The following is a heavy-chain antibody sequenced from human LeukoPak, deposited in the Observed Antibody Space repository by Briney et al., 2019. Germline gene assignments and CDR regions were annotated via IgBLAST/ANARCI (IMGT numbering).Heavy chain of an antibody. J-gene: IGHJ4*02. Sequence: SETLSLTCMESVGSINTYYWSWGRQPPGQGLELIASLTIRATTNYNPSLKSRFSISPDTSKYHFSLLLTSLSTADTAIYYSVTRVLKTPCLYYCGQGSLFTVSS. D-gene: IGHD4/OR15-4a*01. V-gene: IGHV4-4*09. CDR3: VTRVLKTPCLYY. CDR1: VGSINTYY. CDR2: LTIRATT.